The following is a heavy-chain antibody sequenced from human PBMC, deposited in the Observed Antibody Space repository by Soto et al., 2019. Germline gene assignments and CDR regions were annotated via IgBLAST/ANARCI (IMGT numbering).Heavy chain of an antibody. J-gene: IGHJ3*02. V-gene: IGHV1-18*01. Sequence: ASVKVSCKASGYTFTSYSISWVLQAPGQGLEWMGWISAYNGNTNYAQKLQGRVTMTTDTSTSTAYMELRSLRSDDTAVYYCARDIQGAHDAFDIWGHGTMVTVSS. D-gene: IGHD3-10*01. CDR2: ISAYNGNT. CDR1: GYTFTSYS. CDR3: ARDIQGAHDAFDI.